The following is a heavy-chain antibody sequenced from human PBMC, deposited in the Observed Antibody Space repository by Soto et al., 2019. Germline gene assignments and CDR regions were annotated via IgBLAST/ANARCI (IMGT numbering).Heavy chain of an antibody. Sequence: PSGTLSLTCTVSGGSISIYDWTWIRQPSGKGLEWIGRIYTSGSTNYNPSLKSRVTMSVDTSKNQFSLKLSSVTAADTAVYYCARDLKFGQADYWGQGSQVTVYS. J-gene: IGHJ4*02. CDR3: ARDLKFGQADY. V-gene: IGHV4-4*07. CDR2: IYTSGST. CDR1: GGSISIYD. D-gene: IGHD3-10*01.